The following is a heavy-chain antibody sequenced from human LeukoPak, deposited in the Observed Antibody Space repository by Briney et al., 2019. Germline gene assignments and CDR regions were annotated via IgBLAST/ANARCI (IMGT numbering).Heavy chain of an antibody. CDR1: GYTFTGYY. D-gene: IGHD3-22*01. J-gene: IGHJ4*02. Sequence: ASVKVSCKASGYTFTGYYMHWVRQAPGQGLEWMGWINPNTGATKYAQKFQGRVTLTRDMSISTAYMELSSLRPDDTAVYYCARAKGYYDSSGYRNDGTFDYWGQGTLVTVSS. CDR2: INPNTGAT. V-gene: IGHV1-2*02. CDR3: ARAKGYYDSSGYRNDGTFDY.